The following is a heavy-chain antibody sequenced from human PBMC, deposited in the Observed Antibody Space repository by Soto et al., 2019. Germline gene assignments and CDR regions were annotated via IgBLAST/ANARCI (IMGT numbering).Heavy chain of an antibody. J-gene: IGHJ4*02. CDR1: GFTFNSYW. CDR3: AREMVRGDIIRFLFDY. D-gene: IGHD3-10*01. CDR2: IKQDGSEK. V-gene: IGHV3-7*01. Sequence: SLRLSCAASGFTFNSYWMSWVRQAPGKGLEWVANIKQDGSEKYYVDSVKGRFSISRDNAKNLLYLQMNSLRAEDTAVYYCAREMVRGDIIRFLFDYWGQGTLVTVSS.